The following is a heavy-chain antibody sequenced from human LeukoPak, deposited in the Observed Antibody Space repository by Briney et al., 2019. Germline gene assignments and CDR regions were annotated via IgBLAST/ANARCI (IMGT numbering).Heavy chain of an antibody. J-gene: IGHJ4*02. CDR1: GFTVSTDH. Sequence: GGSLRLFCAASGFTVSTDHMSWVRQAPGKGLEWVAVSYSGGSRYHAESVKGRFTISRDNSKNMLYLQMNSLRAEDTAVYYCARVWELSFDYWGQGTLVTVSS. CDR3: ARVWELSFDY. CDR2: SYSGGSR. V-gene: IGHV3-53*01. D-gene: IGHD1-26*01.